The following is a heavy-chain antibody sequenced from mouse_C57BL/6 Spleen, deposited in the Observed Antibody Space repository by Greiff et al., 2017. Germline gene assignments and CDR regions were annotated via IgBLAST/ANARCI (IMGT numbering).Heavy chain of an antibody. J-gene: IGHJ2*01. CDR2: IHPNSGST. D-gene: IGHD1-1*01. CDR3: ARYDYGRVLFDY. Sequence: QVQLQQPGAELVKPGASVKLSCKASGYTFTSYWMHWVKQRPGQGLEWIGMIHPNSGSTNYNEKFKSKATLTVDKSSSTAYMQLSSLTSEDSAVYYCARYDYGRVLFDYWGQGTTLTVSS. CDR1: GYTFTSYW. V-gene: IGHV1-64*01.